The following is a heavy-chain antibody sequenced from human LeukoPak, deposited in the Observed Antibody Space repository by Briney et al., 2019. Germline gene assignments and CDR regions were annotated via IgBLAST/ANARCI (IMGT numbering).Heavy chain of an antibody. V-gene: IGHV4-34*01. CDR2: INHSRRT. J-gene: IGHJ4*02. Sequence: SETLSLTCAFYGWSFSGHYWSWIPQPPGKELEWIGAINHSRRTNYNPSLKSRVTISVDTSNNHFSLKLSPVTAADTGVYYCARGQYRRDYWGQGTLVTVSS. D-gene: IGHD2-2*01. CDR3: ARGQYRRDY. CDR1: GWSFSGHY.